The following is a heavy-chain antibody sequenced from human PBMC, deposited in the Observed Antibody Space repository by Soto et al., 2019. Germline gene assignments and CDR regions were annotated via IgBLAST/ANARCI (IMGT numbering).Heavy chain of an antibody. CDR3: ARATHASGTYTFDY. V-gene: IGHV4-59*01. J-gene: IGHJ4*02. CDR2: IHHSGST. D-gene: IGHD3-10*01. CDR1: GVSISSYY. Sequence: QVQLRESGPGLVKPSETLSLTCTVSGVSISSYYWSWIRQPPGKGLEWIGYIHHSGSTNYNPSLKSRLTLSVDTSKYQLSLKLSSVAAADTAVYYCARATHASGTYTFDYWGQGTLVTVSS.